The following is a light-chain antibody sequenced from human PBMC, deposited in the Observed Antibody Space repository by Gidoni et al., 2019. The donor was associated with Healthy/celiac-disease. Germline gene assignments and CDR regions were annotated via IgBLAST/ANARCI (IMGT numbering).Light chain of an antibody. CDR3: QQRSNWPAGT. Sequence: EIVLTQSPATLSLSPGERATLSCRASQSVSSYLAWYQQKPGQAPRLLIYDASNRATGIPARFSGSGSGTDFTLTNSSLEPEDFAVYYCQQRSNWPAGTFGGGTKVEIK. J-gene: IGKJ4*01. CDR2: DAS. CDR1: QSVSSY. V-gene: IGKV3-11*01.